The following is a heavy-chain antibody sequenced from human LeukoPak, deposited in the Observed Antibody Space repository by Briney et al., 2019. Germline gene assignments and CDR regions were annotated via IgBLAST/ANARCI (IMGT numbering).Heavy chain of an antibody. D-gene: IGHD3-10*01. Sequence: GGSLRLSCAASGFTFSDYYMSWIRQAPGKGLEWVSYISSSGSTIYYADSVKGRFTISRDNAKNSLYLQMNSLRAEDTAVYYCARVAWFGEYYCFDYWGQGTLVTVSS. CDR2: ISSSGSTI. V-gene: IGHV3-11*01. CDR3: ARVAWFGEYYCFDY. J-gene: IGHJ4*02. CDR1: GFTFSDYY.